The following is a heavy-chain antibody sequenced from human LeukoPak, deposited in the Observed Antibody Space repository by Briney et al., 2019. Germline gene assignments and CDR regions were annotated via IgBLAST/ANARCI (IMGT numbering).Heavy chain of an antibody. D-gene: IGHD6-13*01. J-gene: IGHJ4*02. CDR3: ARVTGYMTEDYFDY. CDR2: IYYSGST. V-gene: IGHV4-59*01. CDR1: GDSISSYY. Sequence: PSETLSLTCTVSGDSISSYYCSWIRQPPGKGLEWIGYIYYSGSTSYNPSLKSRVTISLDTSNNQFSLKLRSVTAADTAVYYCARVTGYMTEDYFDYWGQGTLITVSS.